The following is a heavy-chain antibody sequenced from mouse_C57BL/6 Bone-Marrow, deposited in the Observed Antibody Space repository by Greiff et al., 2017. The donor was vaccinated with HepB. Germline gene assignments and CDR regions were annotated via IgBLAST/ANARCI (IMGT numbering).Heavy chain of an antibody. Sequence: QVQLKQPGAELVKPGASVKLSCKASGYTFTSYWMHWVKQRPGQGLEWIGMIHPNSGSTNYNEKFKSKATLTVDKSSSTAYMQLSSLTSEDSAVYYCARQIYYGYDDVLFDYWGQGTTLTVSS. J-gene: IGHJ2*01. V-gene: IGHV1-64*01. CDR1: GYTFTSYW. CDR2: IHPNSGST. D-gene: IGHD2-2*01. CDR3: ARQIYYGYDDVLFDY.